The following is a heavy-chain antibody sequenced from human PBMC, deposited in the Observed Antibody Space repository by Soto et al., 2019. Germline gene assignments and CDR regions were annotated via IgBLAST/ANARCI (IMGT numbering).Heavy chain of an antibody. CDR3: ARHGAVDTYYFDY. V-gene: IGHV4-39*01. CDR2: IYYSGST. CDR1: GGSISSSSYY. Sequence: QLQLQESGPGLVKPSETLSLTCTVSGGSISSSSYYWGWIRPPPGKGLEWIGSIYYSGSTYYNPSLKSRVTKSVDTSKNQISLKLSSVTAADTAVYYWARHGAVDTYYFDYWGQGTLVTVSS. J-gene: IGHJ4*02. D-gene: IGHD6-19*01.